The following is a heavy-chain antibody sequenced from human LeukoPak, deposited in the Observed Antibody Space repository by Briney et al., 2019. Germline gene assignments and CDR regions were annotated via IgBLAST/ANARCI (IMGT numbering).Heavy chain of an antibody. Sequence: PGGSLRLSCAASGFTFSTYTMNWVRQTPGKGLEWVSSISSSDSYIYYADSVKGRFTISRDNAKNSLYLQMNSLRAEDTAVYYCARVEWGIAAPPGEGAFDIWGQGTMVTVSS. D-gene: IGHD6-6*01. CDR1: GFTFSTYT. CDR2: ISSSDSYI. J-gene: IGHJ3*02. CDR3: ARVEWGIAAPPGEGAFDI. V-gene: IGHV3-21*01.